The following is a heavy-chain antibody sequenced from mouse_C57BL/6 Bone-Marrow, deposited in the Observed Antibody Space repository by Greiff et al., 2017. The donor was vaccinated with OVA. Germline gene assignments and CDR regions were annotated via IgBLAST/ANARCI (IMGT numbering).Heavy chain of an antibody. CDR3: ARDYYGSSYPFAY. D-gene: IGHD1-1*01. V-gene: IGHV1-7*01. Sequence: VQLQQSGAELAKPGASVTLSCKASGYTFTSYWMHWVKQRPGQGLEWIGYINPSSGYTKYNQKFKDKATLTADKSSSTAYMQLSSLTYEDSAVYYCARDYYGSSYPFAYWGQGTLVTVSA. CDR2: INPSSGYT. CDR1: GYTFTSYW. J-gene: IGHJ3*01.